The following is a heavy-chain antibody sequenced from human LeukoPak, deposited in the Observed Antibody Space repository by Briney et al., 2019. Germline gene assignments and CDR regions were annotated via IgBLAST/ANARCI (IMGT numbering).Heavy chain of an antibody. J-gene: IGHJ5*02. V-gene: IGHV4-34*01. CDR2: INHSGST. D-gene: IGHD3-10*01. CDR1: GGSFSGYY. CDR3: ASHYYGSGSYFSWFDP. Sequence: SETLSLTCAVYGGSFSGYYWSWIRQPPGKGLKWIGEINHSGSTNYNPSLKSRVTISVDTSKNQFSLKLSSVTAADTAVHYCASHYYGSGSYFSWFDPWGQGTLVTVSS.